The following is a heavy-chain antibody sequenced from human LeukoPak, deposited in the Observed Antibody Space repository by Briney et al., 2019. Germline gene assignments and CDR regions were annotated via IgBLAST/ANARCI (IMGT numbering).Heavy chain of an antibody. J-gene: IGHJ4*02. V-gene: IGHV1-18*01. CDR3: ARGGSSGWRTPNDDY. D-gene: IGHD6-19*01. Sequence: ASVKVSCKASGYTFTSYGISWVRQALGQGLEWMGWSSAYNGNTNYAQKAQGRVTMTTDTSTTTAYMELRSLRSDDTAVYYCARGGSSGWRTPNDDYWGQGTLVTVSS. CDR1: GYTFTSYG. CDR2: SSAYNGNT.